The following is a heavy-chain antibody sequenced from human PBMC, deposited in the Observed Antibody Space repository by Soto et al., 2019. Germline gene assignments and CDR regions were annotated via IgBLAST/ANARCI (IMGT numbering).Heavy chain of an antibody. CDR3: ARHPSDFWFDP. J-gene: IGHJ5*02. CDR1: GGSISSSSYF. V-gene: IGHV4-39*01. CDR2: IYYSGST. D-gene: IGHD2-21*02. Sequence: QLQLQESGPGLVKPSETLSLTCTVSGGSISSSSYFWGWIRQPPGKGLELIGSIYYSGSTYYSPSLKSPGTVSVDTSKNQFSLKLSSVTAADTAVYYCARHPSDFWFDPWGQGTLVTVSS.